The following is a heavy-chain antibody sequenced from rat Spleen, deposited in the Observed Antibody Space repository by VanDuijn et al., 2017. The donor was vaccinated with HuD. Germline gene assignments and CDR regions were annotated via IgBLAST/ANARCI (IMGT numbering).Heavy chain of an antibody. V-gene: IGHV2-6*01. CDR2: ISSGGTS. CDR3: ARGWERFAY. Sequence: QVQLKESGPGLVQPSQTLSLTCTVSGLSLSRNSVSWIRQPPGKGLEWIAAISSGGTSYYNSVLNPRLTISRDISKSQLFLKMNSLQTEDTAMYFCARGWERFAYWGQGTLVTVSS. CDR1: GLSLSRNS. J-gene: IGHJ3*01. D-gene: IGHD5-1*01.